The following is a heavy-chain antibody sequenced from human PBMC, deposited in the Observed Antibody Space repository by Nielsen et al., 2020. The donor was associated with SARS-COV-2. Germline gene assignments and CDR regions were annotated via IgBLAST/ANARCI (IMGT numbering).Heavy chain of an antibody. D-gene: IGHD5-24*01. J-gene: IGHJ4*02. V-gene: IGHV4-34*01. CDR1: GFTFDDYG. Sequence: ESLKISCAASGFTFDDYGMSWIRQPPGKGLEWIGEINHSGSTNYNPSLKSRVTISVDTSKNQFSLKLSSVTAADTAVYYCARWGDGLDYSHGAYYFDYWGQGTLVTVSS. CDR3: ARWGDGLDYSHGAYYFDY. CDR2: INHSGST.